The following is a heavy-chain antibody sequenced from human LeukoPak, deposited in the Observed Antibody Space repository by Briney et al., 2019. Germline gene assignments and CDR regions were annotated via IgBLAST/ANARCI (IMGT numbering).Heavy chain of an antibody. CDR3: AKAPYRGGYYYYYMDV. J-gene: IGHJ6*03. Sequence: GGSLRLSCAASGFTFSSYAMSWVRQARGKGLEWVSAISGSGGSTYYADSVKGRFTISRDNSKNTLYLQMNSLRAEDTAVYYCAKAPYRGGYYYYYMDVWGKGTTVTVSS. D-gene: IGHD2-21*01. V-gene: IGHV3-23*01. CDR2: ISGSGGST. CDR1: GFTFSSYA.